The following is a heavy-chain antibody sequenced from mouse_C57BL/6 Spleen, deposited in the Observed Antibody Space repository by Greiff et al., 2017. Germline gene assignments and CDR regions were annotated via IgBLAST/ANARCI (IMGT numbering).Heavy chain of an antibody. CDR3: ARHSNYWYFDV. D-gene: IGHD2-5*01. Sequence: EVKLVESGGGLVQPGESLKLSCESNEYEFPSHDMSWVRKTPEKRLELVAAINSDGGSTSYPDTMERRFIISRDNTKKTQYLQLSSLRSEDTAFYYCARHSNYWYFDVWGTGTTVTVSS. J-gene: IGHJ1*03. V-gene: IGHV5-2*01. CDR2: INSDGGST. CDR1: EYEFPSHD.